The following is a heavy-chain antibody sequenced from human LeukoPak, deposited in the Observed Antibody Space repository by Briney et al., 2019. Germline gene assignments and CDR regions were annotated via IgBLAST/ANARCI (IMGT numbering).Heavy chain of an antibody. V-gene: IGHV1-58*02. D-gene: IGHD3-22*01. J-gene: IGHJ4*02. CDR3: AAPGYYDSSGYSI. Sequence: TSVKVSCKASGFTFTSSAMQWVRQARGQRLEWIGWIVFGSGNTKYAQKFQERVTITRDMSTSTAYMELSSLRSEDTAVYYCAAPGYYDSSGYSIWGQGTLVTVSS. CDR1: GFTFTSSA. CDR2: IVFGSGNT.